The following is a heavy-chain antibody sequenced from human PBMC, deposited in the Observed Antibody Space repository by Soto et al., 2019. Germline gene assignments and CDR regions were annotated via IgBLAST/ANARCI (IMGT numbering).Heavy chain of an antibody. Sequence: ASVKVSCKASGGTFSSYAISWVRQAPGQGLEWMGGIIPIFGTANYAQKFQGRVTITADESTSTAYMELSSLRSEDTAVYYCAGDGYNGGFDYWGQGTLVTVSS. J-gene: IGHJ4*02. D-gene: IGHD3-16*01. CDR2: IIPIFGTA. V-gene: IGHV1-69*13. CDR3: AGDGYNGGFDY. CDR1: GGTFSSYA.